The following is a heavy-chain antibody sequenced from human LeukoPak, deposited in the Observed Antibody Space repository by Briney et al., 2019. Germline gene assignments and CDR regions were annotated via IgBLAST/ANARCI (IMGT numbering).Heavy chain of an antibody. D-gene: IGHD3-10*01. Sequence: PSETLSLTCTVSGGSISSYYWSWIRQPPGKGLEWIGYIYYSGSTNYNPSLKSRVTISVDTSKNQFSLKLSSVTAADTAVYYCAREGGVRGPIYPGVDYWGQGTLVTVSS. CDR1: GGSISSYY. CDR2: IYYSGST. CDR3: AREGGVRGPIYPGVDY. J-gene: IGHJ4*02. V-gene: IGHV4-59*12.